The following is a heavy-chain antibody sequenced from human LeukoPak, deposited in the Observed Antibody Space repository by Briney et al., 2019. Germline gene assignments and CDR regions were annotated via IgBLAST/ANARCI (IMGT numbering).Heavy chain of an antibody. Sequence: SETLSLTCAVYGGSFSGYYWSWIRQPPGKGLEWIGEINHSGSTNYNPSLKSRVTTSVDTSKNQFSLKLSSVTAADTAVYYCARGVGSSWYFLWFDPWGQGTLVTVSS. D-gene: IGHD6-13*01. CDR3: ARGVGSSWYFLWFDP. CDR2: INHSGST. CDR1: GGSFSGYY. V-gene: IGHV4-34*01. J-gene: IGHJ5*02.